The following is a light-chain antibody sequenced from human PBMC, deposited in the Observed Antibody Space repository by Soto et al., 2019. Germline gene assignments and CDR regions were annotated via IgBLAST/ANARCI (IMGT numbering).Light chain of an antibody. CDR1: SSDVGVYNY. J-gene: IGLJ1*01. CDR3: CSYEGSYTFV. V-gene: IGLV2-11*01. CDR2: DVS. Sequence: QSVLTQPRSVSGSPGQSVTISCTGTSSDVGVYNYVSWYQQYPGKAPKIMIYDVSKRPSGVPDRFSGSKSDNTASLTISGLQDEDEADYYCCSYEGSYTFVFGIGTKVTVL.